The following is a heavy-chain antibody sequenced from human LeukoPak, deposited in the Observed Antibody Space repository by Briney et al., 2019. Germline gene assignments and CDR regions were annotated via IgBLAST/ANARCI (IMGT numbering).Heavy chain of an antibody. Sequence: GESLKISCKGSGYSFTSYWIGWVRQMPGKGLEWMGIIYPGDSDTRYSPSFQGQVTISADKSISTAYLQWSSLKASDTAMYYCARRSYISCSGGSCDYLAFDIWGQGTMVTVSS. D-gene: IGHD2-15*01. V-gene: IGHV5-51*01. CDR2: IYPGDSDT. CDR3: ARRSYISCSGGSCDYLAFDI. J-gene: IGHJ3*02. CDR1: GYSFTSYW.